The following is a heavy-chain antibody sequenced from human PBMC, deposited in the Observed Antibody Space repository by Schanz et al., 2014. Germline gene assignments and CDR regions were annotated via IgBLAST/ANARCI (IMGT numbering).Heavy chain of an antibody. CDR3: VRAVGPAALHGYWFDP. D-gene: IGHD2-2*01. CDR1: GYTFTGHY. V-gene: IGHV1-2*04. CDR2: INPNSGGT. J-gene: IGHJ5*02. Sequence: QVQLVQSGAEVKKPGASVKVSCKASGYTFTGHYMHWVRQAPGQGLEWMGWINPNSGGTNYAQKFQGWVTMTRDTSINTAYMELSRLRPDDTTIYYCVRAVGPAALHGYWFDPWGQGTLVTVAS.